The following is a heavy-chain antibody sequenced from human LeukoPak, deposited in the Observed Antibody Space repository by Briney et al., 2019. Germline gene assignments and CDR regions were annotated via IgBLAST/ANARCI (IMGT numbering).Heavy chain of an antibody. Sequence: GGSLRLSCETSGFTFSSYGMSWVRQAPGKGLEWVSAISASGGSIYYADSVKGRFSISRDNAKNSLSLQMNSLRVEDTAVYYCVKDWTYSFEDWGQGTLVTVSS. CDR2: ISASGGSI. CDR3: VKDWTYSFED. D-gene: IGHD3/OR15-3a*01. V-gene: IGHV3-23*01. J-gene: IGHJ4*02. CDR1: GFTFSSYG.